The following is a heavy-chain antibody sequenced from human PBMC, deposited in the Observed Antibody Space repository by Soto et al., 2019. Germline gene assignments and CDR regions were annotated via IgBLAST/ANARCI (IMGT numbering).Heavy chain of an antibody. D-gene: IGHD2-2*03. V-gene: IGHV1-69*13. CDR1: GVTFSSHA. CDR3: GSVGYCSSTNCLFYYYHYGMDV. CDR2: IIPIFGTT. Sequence: GASVKVSCKASGVTFSSHAISWVRQAPGRGLEWMGGIIPIFGTTNYAQNFRARVTITADESTSTAYMELSSLTSEDTAVYYCGSVGYCSSTNCLFYYYHYGMDVWGQGTTVTVSS. J-gene: IGHJ6*02.